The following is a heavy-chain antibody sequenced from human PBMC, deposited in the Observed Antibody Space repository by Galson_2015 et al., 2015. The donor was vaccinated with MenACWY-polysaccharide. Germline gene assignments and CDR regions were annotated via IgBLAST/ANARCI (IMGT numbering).Heavy chain of an antibody. Sequence: ETLSLTCSVSHGSISSSYWSWIRQSADTGLEYIGRIHATGSTAYNPSFRGRVAMSVDLPRNKFSLRLASVTASDTAMYYCARRSLDNWYFDLWGRGTLVIVSS. CDR2: IHATGST. CDR3: ARRSLDNWYFDL. CDR1: HGSISSSY. D-gene: IGHD1-1*01. V-gene: IGHV4-4*07. J-gene: IGHJ2*01.